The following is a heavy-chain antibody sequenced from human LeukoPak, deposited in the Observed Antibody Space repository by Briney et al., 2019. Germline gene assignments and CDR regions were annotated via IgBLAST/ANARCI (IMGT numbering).Heavy chain of an antibody. CDR3: ARGLPLGYCTYGVCYPPKHFDF. Sequence: ASVKVSCKASGYTFTGYYMHRVRQAPGQGLEWMGWINPNSGGTNYAQKFQGRVTITRDTSITTAYMELSSLTSDDTAVYFCARGLPLGYCTYGVCYPPKHFDFWGQGTLVTVSS. V-gene: IGHV1-2*02. D-gene: IGHD2-8*01. CDR2: INPNSGGT. J-gene: IGHJ4*02. CDR1: GYTFTGYY.